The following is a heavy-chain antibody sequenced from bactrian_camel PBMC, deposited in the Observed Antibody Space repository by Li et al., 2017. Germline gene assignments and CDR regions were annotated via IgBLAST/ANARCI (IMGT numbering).Heavy chain of an antibody. D-gene: IGHD1*01. CDR3: ARHRICSGDWLPSGTYAFNY. CDR1: GFILSMCA. Sequence: HVQLVESGGGSVQAGGSLKLSCAASGFILSMCAMGWYRQAPGKEREYVSAIRADGTTTYADSVKGRFTISRVNAENTVYLQMNSLKTDATAVYYCARHRICSGDWLPSGTYAFNYWGQGTQVTVS. CDR2: IRADGTT. V-gene: IGHV3S53*01. J-gene: IGHJ4*01.